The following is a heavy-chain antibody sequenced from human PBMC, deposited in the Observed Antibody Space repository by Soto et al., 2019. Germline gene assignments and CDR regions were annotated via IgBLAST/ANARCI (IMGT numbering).Heavy chain of an antibody. J-gene: IGHJ4*02. Sequence: GGSLRLSCAASGFTFSNAWMNWVRQAPGKGLEWVGRVKSKSNGETTDYAVPAKGRFTISRDDSINTVYLQMNSLQNEDTAVYYCTSRIRTTNDYWGQGTLVTVSS. V-gene: IGHV3-15*07. CDR3: TSRIRTTNDY. CDR2: VKSKSNGETT. CDR1: GFTFSNAW. D-gene: IGHD1-1*01.